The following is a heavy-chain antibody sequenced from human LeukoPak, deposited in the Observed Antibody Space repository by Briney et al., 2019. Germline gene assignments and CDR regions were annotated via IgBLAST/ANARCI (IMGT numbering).Heavy chain of an antibody. CDR3: ARVGFCSGGLCPYYFDY. CDR1: GYTFTGYY. V-gene: IGHV1-2*02. Sequence: ASVKVSCKPSGYTFTGYYMPWVRQAPGQGLEWIGWINPNSGGTSFAQKFQGRVTMTRDTSISTAYMELSRLRSDDTAVYYCARVGFCSGGLCPYYFDYWGQGTLVTVSS. J-gene: IGHJ4*02. D-gene: IGHD2-15*01. CDR2: INPNSGGT.